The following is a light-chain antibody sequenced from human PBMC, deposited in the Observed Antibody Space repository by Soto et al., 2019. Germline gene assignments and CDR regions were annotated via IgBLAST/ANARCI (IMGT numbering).Light chain of an antibody. V-gene: IGKV3-20*01. Sequence: EIVLTQSPGTLSLSPGQRATLSCRAGQTISSNSLAWYQHKPGQAPRLLIYGASNRAIGISDRFSGSRSGTDFTLTISRLEPEDFAVYYCQQYGTSPLTFGGGTKVEIK. CDR1: QTISSNS. J-gene: IGKJ4*01. CDR3: QQYGTSPLT. CDR2: GAS.